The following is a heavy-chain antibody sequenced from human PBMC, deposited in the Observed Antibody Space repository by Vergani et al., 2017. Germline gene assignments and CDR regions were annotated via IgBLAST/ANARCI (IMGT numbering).Heavy chain of an antibody. J-gene: IGHJ5*02. D-gene: IGHD1-1*01. V-gene: IGHV4-61*02. CDR3: ARSFYGKPDNWFDP. CDR1: GGSISSGSYY. CDR2: IYTSGST. Sequence: QVQLQESGPGLVKPSQTLSLTCTVSGGSISSGSYYWSWIRQPAGKGLEWIRRIYTSGSTNYNPSLKSRVTISVDTSKNQFSLKLSSVTAADTAVYYCARSFYGKPDNWFDPWGQGTLVTVSS.